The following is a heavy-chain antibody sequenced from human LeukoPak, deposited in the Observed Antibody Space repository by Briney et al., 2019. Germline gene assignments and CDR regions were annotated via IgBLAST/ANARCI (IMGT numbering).Heavy chain of an antibody. CDR1: GFTFSSYA. J-gene: IGHJ6*03. Sequence: GRSLRLSCAASGFTFSSYAMSWVRQAPGKGPEWVSTISIDGGRTYYAHSVKGRFTVSKDTSKHTLYLQMNSLRAEDTAVYYCARKGIGSSRYQNMDVWGKGTTVTVSS. CDR2: ISIDGGRT. D-gene: IGHD6-25*01. CDR3: ARKGIGSSRYQNMDV. V-gene: IGHV3-23*01.